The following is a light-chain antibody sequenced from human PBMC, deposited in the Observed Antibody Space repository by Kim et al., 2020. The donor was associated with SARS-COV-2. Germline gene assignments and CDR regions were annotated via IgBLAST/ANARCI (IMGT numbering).Light chain of an antibody. V-gene: IGLV2-14*04. Sequence: GHQITSSCTGTSRDVGGYNYVSWYQQHPGKAPQLMIYDVSKRTSGVSNRFSGSKSGNTASLTISGLQAEDEADYYCSSYTSSSTVVFGGGTQLTVL. CDR1: SRDVGGYNY. CDR3: SSYTSSSTVV. CDR2: DVS. J-gene: IGLJ2*01.